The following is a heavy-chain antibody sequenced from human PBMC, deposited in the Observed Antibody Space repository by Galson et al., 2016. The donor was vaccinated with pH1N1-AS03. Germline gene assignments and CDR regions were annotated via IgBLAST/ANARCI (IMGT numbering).Heavy chain of an antibody. Sequence: SVKVSCKASGYIFTGFYVHWVRQAPGQGLEWMGWINTDSGVTNYAQKFEAWVTMTRDTSVSTAYMELYGLKSDDTAVYYCARDPRGPCTSATCPTTYYFGMDVGGQGTTVIVSS. CDR1: GYIFTGFY. CDR2: INTDSGVT. V-gene: IGHV1-2*04. CDR3: ARDPRGPCTSATCPTTYYFGMDV. D-gene: IGHD2-2*01. J-gene: IGHJ6*02.